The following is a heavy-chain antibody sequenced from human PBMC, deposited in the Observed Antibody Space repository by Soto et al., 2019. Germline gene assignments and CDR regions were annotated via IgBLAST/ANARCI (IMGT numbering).Heavy chain of an antibody. D-gene: IGHD3-3*01. J-gene: IGHJ6*02. CDR3: ARGDFWSGYPSSGMDV. V-gene: IGHV1-46*01. CDR2: INPSGGST. Sequence: GASVKVSCKASGYTSTSYYMHWVRQAPGQGLEWMGIINPSGGSTSYAQKFQGRVTMTRDTSTSTVYMELSSLRSEDTAVYYCARGDFWSGYPSSGMDVWGQGTTVTVSS. CDR1: GYTSTSYY.